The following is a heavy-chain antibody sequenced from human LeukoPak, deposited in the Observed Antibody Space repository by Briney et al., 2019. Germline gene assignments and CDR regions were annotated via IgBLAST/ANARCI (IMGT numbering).Heavy chain of an antibody. Sequence: KPSETLSLTCTVSGGSISSSSYYWGWIRQPPGKGLEWIGSIYYSGNTYYNPSLKSRVTISVDTSKNQFSLKLSSVTAADTAVYYCARKWMELYYFDYWGQGTLVTVSS. J-gene: IGHJ4*02. CDR3: ARKWMELYYFDY. CDR1: GGSISSSSYY. D-gene: IGHD1-1*01. CDR2: IYYSGNT. V-gene: IGHV4-39*01.